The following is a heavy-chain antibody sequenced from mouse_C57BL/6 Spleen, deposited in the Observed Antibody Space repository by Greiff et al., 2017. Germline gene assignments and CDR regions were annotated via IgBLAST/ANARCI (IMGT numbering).Heavy chain of an antibody. CDR1: GYTFTSYW. CDR2: IYPGSGST. Sequence: QVQLQQPGAELVKPGASVKMSCKASGYTFTSYWLTWVKQRPGQGLEWIGDIYPGSGSTNYNEKFKSKATLTVDTSSSTAYMHLCSLTSEDSAVYYCARGPTIVAGDFDYWGQGTTLTVSS. CDR3: ARGPTIVAGDFDY. V-gene: IGHV1-55*01. D-gene: IGHD1-1*01. J-gene: IGHJ2*01.